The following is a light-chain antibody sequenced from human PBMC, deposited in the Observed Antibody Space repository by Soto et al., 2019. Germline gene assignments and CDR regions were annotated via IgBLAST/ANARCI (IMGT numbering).Light chain of an antibody. CDR1: QSVSSN. V-gene: IGKV3-15*01. CDR2: GAS. CDR3: QQSNNWWT. Sequence: EIVMTQSPATLSVSPGERATLSCRASQSVSSNLAWYQQKPGQAPRLLIYGASTRATGIPARFSGSVSGTEFTLTISSLQSEDFAVYYCQQSNNWWTFGQGTKVEIK. J-gene: IGKJ1*01.